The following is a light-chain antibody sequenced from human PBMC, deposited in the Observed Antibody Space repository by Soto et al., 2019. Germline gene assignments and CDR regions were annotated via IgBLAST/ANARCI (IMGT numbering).Light chain of an antibody. CDR1: SSNIGTYS. J-gene: IGLJ2*01. V-gene: IGLV1-44*01. Sequence: QSVLTQPPSASGTPGQRVSISCSGSSSNIGTYSVNWFQHLPGTAPKLLIYNSNQLSSGVPDRFSGSKSGTSASLAISGRQSEDDADYYCAAWDHRVDVPVFGGGTKLTVL. CDR2: NSN. CDR3: AAWDHRVDVPV.